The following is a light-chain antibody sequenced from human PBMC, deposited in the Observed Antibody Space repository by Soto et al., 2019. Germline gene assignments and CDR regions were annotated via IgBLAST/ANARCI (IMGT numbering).Light chain of an antibody. CDR2: AAS. V-gene: IGKV1-6*01. CDR3: LLDFRYFWA. Sequence: AIQLTQSPSSLYASVGDRVTITCRASQAIRTALGWYQQKPGKVPKFLIYAASILQSGVPSRFSGSGSGTDFTLTISSLQPEDFATYYCLLDFRYFWAFGQGTKVEIK. J-gene: IGKJ1*01. CDR1: QAIRTA.